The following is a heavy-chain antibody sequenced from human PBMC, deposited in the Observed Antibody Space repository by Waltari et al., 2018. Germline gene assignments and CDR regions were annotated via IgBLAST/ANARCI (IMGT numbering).Heavy chain of an antibody. Sequence: QVQLQESGPGLVKPSETLSLTCAVSGYSISSGYYWGWIRQPPGKGLEWIGRIYHSGGTSYSPSPKSRVTISVDTSKSQFSLKLSSVTAADTAVYYCARGITIFGVVINYFDYWGQGTLVTVSS. J-gene: IGHJ4*02. CDR2: IYHSGGT. CDR1: GYSISSGYY. CDR3: ARGITIFGVVINYFDY. V-gene: IGHV4-38-2*01. D-gene: IGHD3-3*01.